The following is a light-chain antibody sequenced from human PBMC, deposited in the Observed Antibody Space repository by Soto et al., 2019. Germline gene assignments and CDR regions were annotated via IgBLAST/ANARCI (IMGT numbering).Light chain of an antibody. CDR3: SSYACANSVV. CDR2: EVS. J-gene: IGLJ2*01. V-gene: IGLV2-8*01. CDR1: SSDVGGYNY. Sequence: QSALTQPPSASGSPGQSVTISCTGMSSDVGGYNYVSWYQQHPGNAPKLMIYEVSKRPSGVPDRFSGSKSGNTASLTVSGLQAEDEADYYCSSYACANSVVFGGGTKLTVL.